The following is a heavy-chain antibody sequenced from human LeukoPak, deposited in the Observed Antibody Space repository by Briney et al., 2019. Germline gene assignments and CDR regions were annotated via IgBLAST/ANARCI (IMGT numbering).Heavy chain of an antibody. CDR3: ARGSAGSRYFDY. CDR2: IYYSGST. V-gene: IGHV4-59*12. J-gene: IGHJ4*02. D-gene: IGHD6-19*01. CDR1: GGSISSYY. Sequence: PSETLSLTCTVSGGSISSYYWSWIRQPPGKGLEWIGYIYYSGSTNYNPSLKSRVTISVDTSKNQFSLKLSSVTAADTAVYYCARGSAGSRYFDYWGQGTLVTVSS.